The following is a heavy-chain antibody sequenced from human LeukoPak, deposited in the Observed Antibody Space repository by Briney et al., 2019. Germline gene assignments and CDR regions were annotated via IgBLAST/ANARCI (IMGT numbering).Heavy chain of an antibody. Sequence: GESLKISCKCSGFDFTAYGIAWVRQMPGKGLEWMGNIYPGGSNGRYSPSFQGQVTMSADKSITTVYLQWSSLKASDTAMYYCARLFRGVIISRSTKNENWFDPWGQGTLVTVSS. J-gene: IGHJ5*02. V-gene: IGHV5-51*01. CDR1: GFDFTAYG. CDR3: ARLFRGVIISRSTKNENWFDP. CDR2: IYPGGSNG. D-gene: IGHD3-10*01.